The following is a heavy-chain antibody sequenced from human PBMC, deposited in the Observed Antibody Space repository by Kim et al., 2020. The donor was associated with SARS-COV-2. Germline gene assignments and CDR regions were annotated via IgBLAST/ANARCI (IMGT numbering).Heavy chain of an antibody. CDR2: IYHSGNT. Sequence: SETLSLTCIVSGYSISSGYYWGWIRQSPGKGLEWIGSIYHSGNTFYNTSLKSRVTISVDTSKNEFSLKLSSVTATDTAVYFCARDSSSWYEGSWPDAFV. D-gene: IGHD6-13*01. CDR1: GYSISSGYY. J-gene: IGHJ3*02. V-gene: IGHV4-38-2*02. CDR3: ARDSSSWYEGSWPDAFV.